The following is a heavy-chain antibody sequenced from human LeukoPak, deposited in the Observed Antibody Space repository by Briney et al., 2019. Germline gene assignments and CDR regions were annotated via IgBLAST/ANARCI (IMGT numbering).Heavy chain of an antibody. CDR1: GFTFSSHW. J-gene: IGHJ4*02. Sequence: GGSLRLSCAAAGFTFSSHWMSWVRQAPGKGLEWVANINQDGSEKYYVDSVKGRFTISRDNAKNSLYLQMNSLRAEDTAVYYCARDGRYSSSLTYFDYWGQGTLVTVSS. CDR3: ARDGRYSSSLTYFDY. V-gene: IGHV3-7*01. CDR2: INQDGSEK. D-gene: IGHD6-6*01.